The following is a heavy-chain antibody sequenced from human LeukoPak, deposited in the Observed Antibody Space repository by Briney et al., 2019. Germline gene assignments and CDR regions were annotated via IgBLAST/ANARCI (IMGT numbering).Heavy chain of an antibody. V-gene: IGHV3-48*03. J-gene: IGHJ5*02. CDR3: TRDGLSLTNARFDP. CDR2: ISGSATST. CDR1: GFSFSGYH. D-gene: IGHD3-3*01. Sequence: GGSLRLSCAASGFSFSGYHMNWVRQAPGKGLEWLAFISGSATSTYYAPSVKGRFTISRDNAQNSLYLQMNSLRAEDTAVYYCTRDGLSLTNARFDPWGPGTLVTVSS.